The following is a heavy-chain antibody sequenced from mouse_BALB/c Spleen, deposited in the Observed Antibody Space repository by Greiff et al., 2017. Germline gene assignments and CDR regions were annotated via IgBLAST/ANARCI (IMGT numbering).Heavy chain of an antibody. V-gene: IGHV2-2*02. Sequence: VQLQQSGPGLVQPSQSLSITCTVSGFSLTSYGVHWVRQSPGKGLEWLGVIWSGGSTDYNAAFISRLSISKDNSKSQVFFKMNSLQANDTAIYYCARNLYYDYDFAYWGQGTLVTVSA. CDR2: IWSGGST. CDR1: GFSLTSYG. D-gene: IGHD2-4*01. J-gene: IGHJ3*01. CDR3: ARNLYYDYDFAY.